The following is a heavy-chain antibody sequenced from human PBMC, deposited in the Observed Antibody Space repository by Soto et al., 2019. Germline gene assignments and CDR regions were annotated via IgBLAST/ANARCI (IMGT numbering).Heavy chain of an antibody. D-gene: IGHD6-25*01. V-gene: IGHV3-7*01. CDR1: GFTINNYW. CDR3: ARMLTTADNL. Sequence: EEQLVESGGGLVQPGGSLTLTCAASGFTINNYWVNWVRQAPGKGLEWVAHINMDGTVTNYVDSVRGRFTISRDNAKNSLFLQMNSLRAEDAAVYYCARMLTTADNLWGQGTLVTVSS. J-gene: IGHJ4*02. CDR2: INMDGTVT.